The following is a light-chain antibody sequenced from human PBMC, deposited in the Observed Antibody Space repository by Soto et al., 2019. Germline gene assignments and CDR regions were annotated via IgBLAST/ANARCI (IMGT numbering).Light chain of an antibody. CDR2: LGS. V-gene: IGKV2-28*01. CDR1: QSLLHSNGYNY. Sequence: DFVMTQSPLSLPVTPGEPASISCRSSQSLLHSNGYNYLDWYLQKPGQSPQLLIYLGSNRASGVPDRFSGSGSGTDFTLKISRVEAEDVGVYYCMQALQTPWTFGHGTKVEIK. CDR3: MQALQTPWT. J-gene: IGKJ1*01.